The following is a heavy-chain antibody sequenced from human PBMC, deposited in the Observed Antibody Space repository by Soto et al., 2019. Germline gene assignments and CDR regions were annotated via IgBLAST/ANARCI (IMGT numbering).Heavy chain of an antibody. CDR1: GGTFSSYA. J-gene: IGHJ3*02. V-gene: IGHV1-69*13. Sequence: GASVKVSCKASGGTFSSYAISWVRQAPGQGLEWMGGIIPIFGTANYAQKFQGRVTITADESTSTAYMELSSLRSEDTAVYYCARELSFAFDIWGQGTMVTVSS. CDR2: IIPIFGTA. CDR3: ARELSFAFDI.